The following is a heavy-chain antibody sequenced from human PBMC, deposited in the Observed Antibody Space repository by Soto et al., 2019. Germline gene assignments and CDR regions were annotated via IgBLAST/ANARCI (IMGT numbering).Heavy chain of an antibody. D-gene: IGHD1-26*01. V-gene: IGHV3-30-3*01. Sequence: GGSLRLSCAASGFTFSSYAMHWVRQAPGKGLEWVAVISYDGSNKYYADSVKGRFTISRDNSKNTLYPQMNSLRAEDTAVYYCASVSSGSSRYYYYYYGMDVWGQGTTVTVSS. CDR1: GFTFSSYA. CDR3: ASVSSGSSRYYYYYYGMDV. CDR2: ISYDGSNK. J-gene: IGHJ6*02.